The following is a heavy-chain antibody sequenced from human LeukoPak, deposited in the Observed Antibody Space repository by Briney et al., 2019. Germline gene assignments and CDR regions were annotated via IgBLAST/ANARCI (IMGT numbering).Heavy chain of an antibody. CDR1: GGSFSGYY. D-gene: IGHD3-9*01. CDR2: INHSGST. Sequence: SETLSLTCTVYGGSFSGYYWSWIRQPPGKGLEWIGEINHSGSTNYNPSLKSRVTISVDTSKNQFSLKLSSVTAADTAVYYCARVPLRYFDSSRMDVWGQGTTVTVSS. J-gene: IGHJ6*02. CDR3: ARVPLRYFDSSRMDV. V-gene: IGHV4-34*01.